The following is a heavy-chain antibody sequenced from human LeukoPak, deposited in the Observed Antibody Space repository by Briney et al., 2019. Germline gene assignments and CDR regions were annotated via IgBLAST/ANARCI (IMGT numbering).Heavy chain of an antibody. CDR3: ARGITMVRGVIIPTFDY. V-gene: IGHV1-46*01. CDR1: GYTFTSYY. Sequence: GASVKVSCKASGYTFTSYYMHWVRQAPGQGLEWMGIINPSGGSTSYAQKFQGRVTMTRDTSTSTVYMELSSLRSEDTAVYYCARGITMVRGVIIPTFDYWGQGTLVTVSS. CDR2: INPSGGST. J-gene: IGHJ4*02. D-gene: IGHD3-10*01.